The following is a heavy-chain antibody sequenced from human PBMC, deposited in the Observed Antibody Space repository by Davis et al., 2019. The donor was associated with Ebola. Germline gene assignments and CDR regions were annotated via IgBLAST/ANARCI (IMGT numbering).Heavy chain of an antibody. CDR1: GYTFTSYG. CDR3: ARSVGSSGYYYGWFDP. D-gene: IGHD3-22*01. CDR2: ISAYNGNT. J-gene: IGHJ5*02. Sequence: AASVKVSCKASGYTFTSYGISWVRQAPGQGHEWMGWISAYNGNTNYAQKLQGRVTMTTDTSTSTAYMELRSLRSDDTAVYYCARSVGSSGYYYGWFDPWGQGTLVTVSS. V-gene: IGHV1-18*01.